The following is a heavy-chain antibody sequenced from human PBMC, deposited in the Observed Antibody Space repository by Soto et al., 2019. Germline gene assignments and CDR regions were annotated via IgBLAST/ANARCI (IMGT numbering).Heavy chain of an antibody. CDR2: ISYDVRKP. CDR3: AKDSLGGMGTVMMPGTD. V-gene: IGHV3-30*18. D-gene: IGHD4-17*01. CDR1: GLTFSTYG. J-gene: IGHJ4*02. Sequence: VQLVESGGGVVQPGRSLRLSCEVSGLTFSTYGFHWVRQAPGKGLEWVAVISYDVRKPHYADSVRGRFTISRDNSKSTLYLQMNDLRADDTALYYCAKDSLGGMGTVMMPGTDGGQGTLGTVSS.